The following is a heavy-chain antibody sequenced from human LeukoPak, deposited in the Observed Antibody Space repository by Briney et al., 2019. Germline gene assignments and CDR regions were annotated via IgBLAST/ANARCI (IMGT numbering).Heavy chain of an antibody. Sequence: PGGSLRLSCAASGFSFSSYWMSWVRQAPGKGLEWVANIKEDGSEKYYVDSVKGRLTISRDNAKNSLYLQMNSLRAEDTAVYYCARDGGPIVPAAPSFDYWGQGTLVTVSS. V-gene: IGHV3-7*01. CDR1: GFSFSSYW. J-gene: IGHJ4*02. D-gene: IGHD2-2*01. CDR2: IKEDGSEK. CDR3: ARDGGPIVPAAPSFDY.